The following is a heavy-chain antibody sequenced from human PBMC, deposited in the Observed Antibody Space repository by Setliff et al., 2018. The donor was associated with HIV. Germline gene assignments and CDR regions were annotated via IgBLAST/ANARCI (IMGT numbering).Heavy chain of an antibody. D-gene: IGHD3-16*01. V-gene: IGHV2-70*19. J-gene: IGHJ4*02. CDR3: ERMGGDLTHFAY. CDR1: GFSISTNGVS. CDR2: IDWDGET. Sequence: SGPTLVNPTQTVTLTCSFSGFSISTNGVSVSWVRRPPGRALDWLARIDWDGETHYTTSLKTRLTISKDTTNNRVVLTMTNMDPVDTATYFCERMGGDLTHFAYWGPGTLVTVSS.